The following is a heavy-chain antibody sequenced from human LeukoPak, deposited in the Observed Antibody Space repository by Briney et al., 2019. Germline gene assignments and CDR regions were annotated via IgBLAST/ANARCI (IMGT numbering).Heavy chain of an antibody. V-gene: IGHV3-30*04. CDR2: ISYDGSNK. J-gene: IGHJ4*02. D-gene: IGHD5-24*01. CDR1: GFTFSNYA. CDR3: ARGQRWLQAFDY. Sequence: PGGSLRLSCAASGFTFSNYAMNWVRQAPGKGLEWVAVISYDGSNKYYADSVKGRFTISRDNSKNTLYLQMNSLRAEDTAVYYCARGQRWLQAFDYWGQGTLVTVSS.